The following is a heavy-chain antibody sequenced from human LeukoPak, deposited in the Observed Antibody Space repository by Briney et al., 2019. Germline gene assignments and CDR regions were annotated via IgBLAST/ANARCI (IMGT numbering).Heavy chain of an antibody. J-gene: IGHJ4*02. CDR2: IRYDGSNK. Sequence: GGSLRLSCAASGFTFSSYGMHWVRQAPGKGLEWVAFIRYDGSNKYYADSVKGRFTISRDNAKSSLYLQMNSLRAEDTAVYYCARVTGVFDYWGQGTLVTVSS. CDR1: GFTFSSYG. D-gene: IGHD1-1*01. V-gene: IGHV3-30*02. CDR3: ARVTGVFDY.